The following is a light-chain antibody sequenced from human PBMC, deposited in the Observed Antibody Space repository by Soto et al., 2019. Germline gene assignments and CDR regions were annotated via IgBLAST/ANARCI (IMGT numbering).Light chain of an antibody. CDR2: GAL. J-gene: IGKJ2*01. CDR3: QHYGSSPYT. V-gene: IGKV3-20*01. CDR1: QSVSSTY. Sequence: DIVLTQSPGTLSLSPGERATISCRASQSVSSTYLAWYQQKPGQAPRLLIYGALSRATGIPDRFSGSGSGTDYTLTISSLEPEDFAVYYCQHYGSSPYTFGQGTKLEIK.